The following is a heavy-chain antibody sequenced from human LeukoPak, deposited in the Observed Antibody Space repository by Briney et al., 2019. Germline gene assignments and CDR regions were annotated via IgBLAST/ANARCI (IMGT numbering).Heavy chain of an antibody. V-gene: IGHV1-69*05. Sequence: SVKVSCKASGGTFSSYAISWVRQAPGQGLEWMGGIIPIFGTANYAQKLQGRVTITTDDSTSTAYMELSSLRSEDTAVYYCARARLGVAGTGFFYWGQGTLVTVSS. CDR3: ARARLGVAGTGFFY. CDR2: IIPIFGTA. D-gene: IGHD6-19*01. CDR1: GGTFSSYA. J-gene: IGHJ4*02.